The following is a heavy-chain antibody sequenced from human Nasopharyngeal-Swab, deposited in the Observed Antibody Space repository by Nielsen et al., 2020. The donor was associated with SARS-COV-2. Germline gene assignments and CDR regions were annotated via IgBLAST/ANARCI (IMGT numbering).Heavy chain of an antibody. CDR2: ISYDGSNK. D-gene: IGHD6-13*01. CDR3: AKDRGSSGYYYGMDV. J-gene: IGHJ6*02. Sequence: WIRQPPGKGLEWVAVISYDGSNKYCADSVKGRFTISRDNSKNTLYLQMNSLRAEDTAVYYCAKDRGSSGYYYGMDVWGQGTTVTVSS. V-gene: IGHV3-30*18.